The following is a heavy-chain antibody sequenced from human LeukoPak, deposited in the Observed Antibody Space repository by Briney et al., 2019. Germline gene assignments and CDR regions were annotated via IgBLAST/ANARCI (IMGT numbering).Heavy chain of an antibody. Sequence: GGSLRLSCAASGFTFSSYWMCWVRQAPGKGLEWVANIKQDGSEKYYVDSVKGRFTISRDNAKNSLYLQMNSLRAEDTAVYYCAREGIAAADYYYYYMDVWGKGTTVTVSS. D-gene: IGHD6-13*01. CDR2: IKQDGSEK. J-gene: IGHJ6*03. CDR3: AREGIAAADYYYYYMDV. CDR1: GFTFSSYW. V-gene: IGHV3-7*01.